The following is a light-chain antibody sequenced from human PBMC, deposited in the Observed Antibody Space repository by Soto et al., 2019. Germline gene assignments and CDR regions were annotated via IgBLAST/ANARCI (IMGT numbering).Light chain of an antibody. CDR1: SSDVGGYNY. CDR2: DVS. CDR3: NSYKRSSTYV. J-gene: IGLJ1*01. V-gene: IGLV2-14*01. Sequence: QSALTQPASVSGSPGQSITISCTGTSSDVGGYNYVSWYQQHPGKAPKLMIYDVSNRPSGVSNRFSGSKSGNTASLTISGLQAEDEDDYYCNSYKRSSTYVFGTGTKVTVL.